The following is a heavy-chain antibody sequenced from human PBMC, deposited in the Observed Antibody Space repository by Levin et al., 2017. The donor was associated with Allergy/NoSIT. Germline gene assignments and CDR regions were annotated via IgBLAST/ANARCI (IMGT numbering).Heavy chain of an antibody. CDR2: IYHSGST. Sequence: SETLSLTCTVSGCSLSTSSYYFGLIRQPPGKGLEWIGNIYHSGSTYYTPSLRSRVTISVDTSKNQFSLRVNSVTAADTAVYYCARDEMVHEIQYYYGMDVWGQGTTVTVSS. CDR3: ARDEMVHEIQYYYGMDV. D-gene: IGHD2-8*01. CDR1: GCSLSTSSYY. J-gene: IGHJ6*02. V-gene: IGHV4-39*07.